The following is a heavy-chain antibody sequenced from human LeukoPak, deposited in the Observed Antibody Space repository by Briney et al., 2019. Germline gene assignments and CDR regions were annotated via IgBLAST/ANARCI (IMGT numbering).Heavy chain of an antibody. V-gene: IGHV4-59*11. D-gene: IGHD5-24*01. J-gene: IGHJ4*02. CDR3: ARGTLVEMGPQDY. CDR1: GGSISSHY. Sequence: PSETLSLTCTVSGGSISSHYWSWIRQPPGKGLEWIGYIYYSGSTNYNPSLKSRVTISVDTSKNRFSLKLSSVTAADTAVYYCARGTLVEMGPQDYWGQGTLVTVSS. CDR2: IYYSGST.